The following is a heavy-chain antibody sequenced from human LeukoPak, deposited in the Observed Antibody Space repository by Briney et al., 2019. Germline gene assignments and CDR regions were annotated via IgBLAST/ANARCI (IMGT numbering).Heavy chain of an antibody. D-gene: IGHD4-17*01. Sequence: GGSLRLSCAASGFTFSSHWMHWVRQAPGKGLEWVAVIWYDGSNKYYADSVKGRFTISRDNSKNTLYLQMNSLRAEDTAVYYCARDAYYGDFTYGAFDIWGQGTMVTVSS. CDR3: ARDAYYGDFTYGAFDI. CDR1: GFTFSSHW. CDR2: IWYDGSNK. J-gene: IGHJ3*02. V-gene: IGHV3-33*01.